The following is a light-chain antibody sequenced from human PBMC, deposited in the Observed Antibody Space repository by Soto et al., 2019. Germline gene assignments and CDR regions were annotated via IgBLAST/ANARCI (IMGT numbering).Light chain of an antibody. V-gene: IGKV3-11*01. CDR1: QSVTTY. J-gene: IGKJ5*01. CDR2: DAS. CDR3: QQRSNWPPIIS. Sequence: EIVLTQSPATLSLSPGERATLSCRASQSVTTYLAWYQQKPGQAPRLLXXDASNRATGIPARFSGSGSGTDFTLTISSLEPEDFAVYYCQQRSNWPPIISFGQGTRLEIK.